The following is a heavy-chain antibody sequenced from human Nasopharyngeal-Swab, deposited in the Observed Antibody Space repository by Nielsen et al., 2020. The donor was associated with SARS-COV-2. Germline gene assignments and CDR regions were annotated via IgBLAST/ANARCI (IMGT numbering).Heavy chain of an antibody. CDR2: IYHSGST. V-gene: IGHV4-38-2*02. J-gene: IGHJ6*03. Sequence: SETLSLTCTVSGYSISSGYYWGWIRQPPGKGLEWIGSIYHSGSTYYNPSLKSRVTISVDTSKNQFSLKLSSVTAADTAVYYCARGPGMYYYDSSGYYRGRYYYYMDVWGKGTTVTVSS. CDR1: GYSISSGYY. D-gene: IGHD3-22*01. CDR3: ARGPGMYYYDSSGYYRGRYYYYMDV.